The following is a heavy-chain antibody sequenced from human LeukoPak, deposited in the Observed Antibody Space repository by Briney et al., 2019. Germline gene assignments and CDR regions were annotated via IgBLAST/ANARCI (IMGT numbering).Heavy chain of an antibody. Sequence: GGSLRLSCAASGFTVSSSYMSWVRQAPGRGLEWVSLIYSGGSAYYADSVKGRFTISRDNSKNTLYLQMNSLRAEDTAVFYCARGGRDCGLDYWGQGTLVTVSS. CDR2: IYSGGSA. D-gene: IGHD2-21*02. CDR3: ARGGRDCGLDY. V-gene: IGHV3-66*01. J-gene: IGHJ4*02. CDR1: GFTVSSSY.